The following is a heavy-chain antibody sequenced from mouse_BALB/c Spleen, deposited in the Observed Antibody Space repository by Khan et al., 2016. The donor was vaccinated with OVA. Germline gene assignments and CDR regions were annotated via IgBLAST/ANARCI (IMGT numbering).Heavy chain of an antibody. CDR2: ISTYSGNT. J-gene: IGHJ3*01. CDR1: GFTFVDYS. V-gene: IGHV1S137*01. Sequence: QVQLKESGPELVRPGVSVKISCKGFGFTFVDYSMHWVKQSHAKSLAWIGVISTYSGNTNYNQKFKGKATMPVDKSSSIAYMELARLTSEDSAIXYPRQQGLRQEAWFARWRPGTLVTVS. D-gene: IGHD3-2*01. CDR3: RQQGLRQEAWFAR.